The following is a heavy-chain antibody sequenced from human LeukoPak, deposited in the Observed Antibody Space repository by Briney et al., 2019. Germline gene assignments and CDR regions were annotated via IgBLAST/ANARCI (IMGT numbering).Heavy chain of an antibody. D-gene: IGHD1-7*01. CDR2: ISSSSSYI. CDR1: GFTFSSYS. V-gene: IGHV3-21*01. Sequence: PGGSLRLSCAASGFTFSSYSMNWVRQAPGKGLEWVSSISSSSSYIYYADSVKGRFTISRDNAKNSLYLQMNSLRTEDAAVYYCARAGNYYFDLWGRGTQVTVSS. J-gene: IGHJ2*01. CDR3: ARAGNYYFDL.